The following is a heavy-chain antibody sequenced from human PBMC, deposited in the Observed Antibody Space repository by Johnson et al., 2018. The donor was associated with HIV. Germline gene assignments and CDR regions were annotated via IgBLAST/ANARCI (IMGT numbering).Heavy chain of an antibody. CDR1: GFTFSNAW. Sequence: VQLVESGGGLVKPGGSLRLSCAASGFTFSNAWMSWVRQAPGKGLEWVGRIKSKTDGGTTDYAAPVKGRFTISRDNSKNTLYLQMNSLRAGDTAVYYCARAGKWSGDAFDIWGQGTTVTVSS. J-gene: IGHJ3*02. D-gene: IGHD3-10*01. CDR3: ARAGKWSGDAFDI. V-gene: IGHV3-15*01. CDR2: IKSKTDGGTT.